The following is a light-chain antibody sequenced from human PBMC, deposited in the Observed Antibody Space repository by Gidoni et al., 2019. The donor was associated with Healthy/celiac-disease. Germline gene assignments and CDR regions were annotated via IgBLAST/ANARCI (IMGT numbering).Light chain of an antibody. V-gene: IGKV1-39*01. CDR3: QQSYSTSLS. Sequence: IQLTQSPSSLSASVGDRVTITCRASQSIRSYLNWYQQKPGNAPKLLIYAASSLQSGVPSRFSGSGSGTDFTLTISSLQPEDFATYYGQQSYSTSLSFGPGTKVDIK. CDR1: QSIRSY. CDR2: AAS. J-gene: IGKJ3*01.